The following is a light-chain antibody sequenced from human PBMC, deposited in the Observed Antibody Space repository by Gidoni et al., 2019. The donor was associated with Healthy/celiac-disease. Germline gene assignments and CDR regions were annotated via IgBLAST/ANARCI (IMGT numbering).Light chain of an antibody. V-gene: IGKV1-27*01. J-gene: IGKJ3*01. Sequence: DIQMTQSPSSLSASVGDRVTITCRASQGISNYLAWYQQKPGKVPKLLIYAASTLQSGVPPRFSGSGSGTDFTLTISSLQPEDVATYYCQKYNSAPFFGPGTKVDIK. CDR1: QGISNY. CDR3: QKYNSAPF. CDR2: AAS.